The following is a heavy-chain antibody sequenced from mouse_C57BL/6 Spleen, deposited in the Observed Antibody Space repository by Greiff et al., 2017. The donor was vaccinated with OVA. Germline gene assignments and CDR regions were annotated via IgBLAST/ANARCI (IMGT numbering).Heavy chain of an antibody. CDR3: ARSTLSTGTHDY. CDR2: IRNKANGYTT. CDR1: GFTFTDYY. D-gene: IGHD4-1*02. Sequence: EVKVVESGGGLVQPGGSLSLSCAASGFTFTDYYMSWVRQPPGKALEWLGFIRNKANGYTTEYSASVKGRFTISRDNSQSILYLQMNALRAEDSATYYCARSTLSTGTHDYWGQGTTLTVSS. J-gene: IGHJ2*01. V-gene: IGHV7-3*01.